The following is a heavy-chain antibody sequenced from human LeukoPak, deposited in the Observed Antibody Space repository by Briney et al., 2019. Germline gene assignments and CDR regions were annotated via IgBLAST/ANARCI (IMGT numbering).Heavy chain of an antibody. CDR3: ARTIAQYSNTWLYYYYGLDV. D-gene: IGHD1-7*01. V-gene: IGHV3-23*01. J-gene: IGHJ6*02. Sequence: GGSLRLSCTASGFTIGGYAMSWVRQPPGKGLEWFSSVSAGSEDSYYADSVMGRFTISRDNSKSTLYLQMNSLRADDTAVYYCARTIAQYSNTWLYYYYGLDVWGQGTTVTVSS. CDR1: GFTIGGYA. CDR2: VSAGSEDS.